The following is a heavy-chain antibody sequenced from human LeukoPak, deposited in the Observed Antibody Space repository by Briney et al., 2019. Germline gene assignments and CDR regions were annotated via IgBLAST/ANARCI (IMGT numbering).Heavy chain of an antibody. V-gene: IGHV3-66*02. J-gene: IGHJ4*02. CDR1: GFTVSNNY. CDR2: IYSGDNT. Sequence: PGGSLRLSCAASGFTVSNNYMSWVRQAQGKGLEWVSVIYSGDNTYYVESVKGRFTISRDNSKNTLFLQMNRLRAEDTAVYYCAGRRVLDASFDYWGQGTLVTVSS. D-gene: IGHD3-16*01. CDR3: AGRRVLDASFDY.